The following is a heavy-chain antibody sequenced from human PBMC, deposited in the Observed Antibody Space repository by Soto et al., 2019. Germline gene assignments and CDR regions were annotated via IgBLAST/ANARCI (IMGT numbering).Heavy chain of an antibody. CDR3: ARGHDSSGYYPLGGAFDI. CDR1: GGSISSSYY. CDR2: IYYSGST. V-gene: IGHV4-61*01. D-gene: IGHD3-22*01. J-gene: IGHJ3*02. Sequence: SETLSLTCSVSGGSISSSYYWSWIRQPPGKGLEWIGYIYYSGSTNYNPSLKSRVTISVDTSKNQFSLKLSSVTAADTAVYYCARGHDSSGYYPLGGAFDIWGQGTMVTVSS.